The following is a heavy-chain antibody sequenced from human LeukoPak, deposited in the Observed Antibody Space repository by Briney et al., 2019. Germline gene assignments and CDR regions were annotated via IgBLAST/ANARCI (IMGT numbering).Heavy chain of an antibody. CDR3: ARIPKYDFWSGYYWFDP. CDR1: GGTFSSYA. J-gene: IGHJ5*02. V-gene: IGHV1-69*13. CDR2: IIPIFGTA. Sequence: ASVKVSCKASGGTFSSYAISWVRQAPGQGLEWMGGIIPIFGTANYAQKFQGRVTITADESTSTAYMELSSLRSEDTAVYYCARIPKYDFWSGYYWFDPWGQGTLVTVSS. D-gene: IGHD3-3*01.